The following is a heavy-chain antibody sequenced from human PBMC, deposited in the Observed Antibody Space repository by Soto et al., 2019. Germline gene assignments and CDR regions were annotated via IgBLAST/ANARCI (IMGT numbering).Heavy chain of an antibody. CDR1: CGSFSGYY. D-gene: IGHD6-6*01. J-gene: IGHJ4*02. Sequence: PSETLSLTCAVYCGSFSGYYWSWIRQPPGKGLEWIGEINHSGSTNYNPSLKSRVTISVDTSKNQFSLKLSSVTAADTAVYYCARLKRRAARPDTDYWGQGTLVTVSS. CDR2: INHSGST. V-gene: IGHV4-34*01. CDR3: ARLKRRAARPDTDY.